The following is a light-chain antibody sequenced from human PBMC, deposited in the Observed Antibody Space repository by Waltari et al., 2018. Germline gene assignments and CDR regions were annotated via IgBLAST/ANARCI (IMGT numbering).Light chain of an antibody. J-gene: IGLJ2*01. Sequence: QSALTQPASVSGSPGQSIPIPFTGTRNDVGSYNLVSWYQQHPGKAPKLMIYEGSKRPSGVSNRFSGSKSGNTASLTISGLQAEDEADYYCCSYAGSSTFVVFGGGTKLTVL. V-gene: IGLV2-23*03. CDR3: CSYAGSSTFVV. CDR1: RNDVGSYNL. CDR2: EGS.